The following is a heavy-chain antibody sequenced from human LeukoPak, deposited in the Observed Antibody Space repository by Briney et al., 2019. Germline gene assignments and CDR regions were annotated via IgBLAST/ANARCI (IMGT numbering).Heavy chain of an antibody. D-gene: IGHD2-2*01. Sequence: GASVKVSCKASGYTFTSYGISWVRQAPGQGLEWMGWISAYNGNTNYAQKLQGRVTMTTDTSTSTAYMELRSLRSDDTAVYYCARDDIVVVPAAMVLRYYGMDVWGQGTTVTVSS. V-gene: IGHV1-18*01. J-gene: IGHJ6*02. CDR3: ARDDIVVVPAAMVLRYYGMDV. CDR2: ISAYNGNT. CDR1: GYTFTSYG.